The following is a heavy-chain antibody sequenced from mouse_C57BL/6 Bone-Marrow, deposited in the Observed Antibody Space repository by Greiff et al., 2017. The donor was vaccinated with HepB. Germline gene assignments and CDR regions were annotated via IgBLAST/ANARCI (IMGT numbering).Heavy chain of an antibody. D-gene: IGHD2-5*01. CDR3: ARSGFYSNYEAWFAY. V-gene: IGHV1-54*01. CDR1: GYAFTNYL. J-gene: IGHJ3*01. CDR2: INPGSGGT. Sequence: QVQLQQSGAELVRPGTSVKVSCKASGYAFTNYLIEWVKQRPGQGLGWIGVINPGSGGTNYNEKFKGKATLTADKSSSTAYMQLSSLTSEDSAVYFCARSGFYSNYEAWFAYWGQGTLVTVSA.